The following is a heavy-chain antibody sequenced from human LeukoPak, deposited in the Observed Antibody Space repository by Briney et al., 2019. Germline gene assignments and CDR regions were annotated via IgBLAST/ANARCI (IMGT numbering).Heavy chain of an antibody. J-gene: IGHJ3*02. V-gene: IGHV3-53*01. CDR3: ARAPKYSYDAFDI. Sequence: GGSLRLSCAASGFTFSSYWMHWVRQAPGKGLEWVSVIYSGGSTYYADSVKGRFTISRDNSKNTLCLQMNSLRAEDTAVYYCARAPKYSYDAFDIWGQGTMVTVSS. CDR2: IYSGGST. D-gene: IGHD5-18*01. CDR1: GFTFSSYW.